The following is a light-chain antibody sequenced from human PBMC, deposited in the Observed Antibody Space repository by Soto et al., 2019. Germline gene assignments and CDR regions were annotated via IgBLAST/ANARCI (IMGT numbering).Light chain of an antibody. CDR3: KSYAGSNTYV. J-gene: IGLJ1*01. CDR1: KNDIGVYDF. Sequence: QSALTQSPSASGSPGQSVTISCTGTKNDIGVYDFVSWYQHHPGKAPRLIIYEVVQRPSGVPDRFSGSKSGNTASLTVSGLQAADEADYFCKSYAGSNTYVFGSGTKVTVL. V-gene: IGLV2-8*01. CDR2: EVV.